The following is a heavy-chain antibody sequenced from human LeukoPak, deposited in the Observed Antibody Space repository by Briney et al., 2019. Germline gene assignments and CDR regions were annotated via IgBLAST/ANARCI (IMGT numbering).Heavy chain of an antibody. CDR3: ARPSSTDYV. CDR2: LNPKSGDT. V-gene: IGHV1-2*02. Sequence: ASVTVSCKASGYTFTDYYYIHWVRQAPGQGLEWMGWLNPKSGDTNYAQKFQGRVTVTRDTSISTAYMELSRLRSDDTAVYYCARPSSTDYVWGQGTQVTASS. D-gene: IGHD2-2*01. J-gene: IGHJ4*02. CDR1: GYTFTDYY.